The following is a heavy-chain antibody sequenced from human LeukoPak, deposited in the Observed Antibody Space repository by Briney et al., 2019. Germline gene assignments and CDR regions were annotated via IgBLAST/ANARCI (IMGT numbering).Heavy chain of an antibody. Sequence: PSETLSLTCTVSGGSISSSSYYWGWIRQPPGKGLEWIGSIYYSGSTYYNPSLKSRVTISVDTSKNQFSLKLSSVTAADTAVYYRARVVNSGYDYVFYYYMDVWGKGTTVTVSS. J-gene: IGHJ6*03. CDR2: IYYSGST. V-gene: IGHV4-39*07. D-gene: IGHD5-12*01. CDR1: GGSISSSSYY. CDR3: ARVVNSGYDYVFYYYMDV.